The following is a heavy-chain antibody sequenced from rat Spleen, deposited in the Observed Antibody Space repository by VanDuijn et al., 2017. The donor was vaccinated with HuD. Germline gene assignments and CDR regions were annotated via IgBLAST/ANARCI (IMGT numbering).Heavy chain of an antibody. V-gene: IGHV5-25*01. CDR1: GFTFSTYY. D-gene: IGHD1-7*01. Sequence: EVQLVESGGGLVQPGRSMKLSCAASGFTFSTYYMAWVRQAPTKGLEWVASITTGGGYTYYRDSVKGRFTISRDNAKSTLYLQMNSLRSEDTATYYCARGHSMGMDYFDYWGQGVMVTVSS. CDR3: ARGHSMGMDYFDY. J-gene: IGHJ2*01. CDR2: ITTGGGYT.